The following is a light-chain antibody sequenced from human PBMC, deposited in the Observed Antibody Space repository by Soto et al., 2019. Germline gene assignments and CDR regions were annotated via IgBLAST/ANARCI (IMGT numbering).Light chain of an antibody. CDR2: DAS. CDR3: QQRSDWTT. V-gene: IGKV3-11*01. CDR1: QSVSSY. Sequence: IVLTQSPATLSLSPGDRATLSCRASQSVSSYLAWYQQKPGQGPRLLIYDASTRATGIPARFSGSGSGTDFTLTISSLEPEDFALYYCQQRSDWTTFGPGTRLEIK. J-gene: IGKJ5*01.